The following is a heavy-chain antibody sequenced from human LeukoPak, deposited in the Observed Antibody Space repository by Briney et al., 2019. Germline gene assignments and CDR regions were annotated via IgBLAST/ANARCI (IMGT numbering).Heavy chain of an antibody. V-gene: IGHV3-23*01. D-gene: IGHD4-11*01. Sequence: PGGSLRLSCAASGFTFSSYAMSWVRQAPGKGLEWVSAISGSGGSTYYADSVKGRFTISRDNSKNTLYLQMNSLRAEDTAVYYCAKGSAYSNYVPYYFDYWGQGTLVTVSS. CDR1: GFTFSSYA. J-gene: IGHJ4*02. CDR2: ISGSGGST. CDR3: AKGSAYSNYVPYYFDY.